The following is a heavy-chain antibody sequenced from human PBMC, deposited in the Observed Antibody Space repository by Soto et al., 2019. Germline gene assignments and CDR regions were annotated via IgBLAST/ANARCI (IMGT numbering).Heavy chain of an antibody. V-gene: IGHV5-10-1*01. CDR3: ARGGAVAVYYYYYGMDV. Sequence: VESLKISCKGSGYIFTSYWISCLLQMPVKVLEWMGRIDPSDSYTNYSPSFQGHVTISADKSISTAYLQWSSLKASDTAMYYCARGGAVAVYYYYYGMDVWGQGTTVTVSS. CDR1: GYIFTSYW. J-gene: IGHJ6*02. D-gene: IGHD6-19*01. CDR2: IDPSDSYT.